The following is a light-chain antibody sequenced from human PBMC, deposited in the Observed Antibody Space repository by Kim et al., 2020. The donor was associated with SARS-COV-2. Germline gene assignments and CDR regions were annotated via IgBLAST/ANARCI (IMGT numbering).Light chain of an antibody. Sequence: QSALTQPASVSGSPGQSITISCTGTSSDVGSYNLVSWYQQHPGKAPKLMIYEGSKRPSGVSNRFSGSKSGNTASLTISGLRAEDEADYYCCSYAGSSTLGVFGGGTQLTVL. CDR3: CSYAGSSTLGV. CDR2: EGS. CDR1: SSDVGSYNL. J-gene: IGLJ2*01. V-gene: IGLV2-23*01.